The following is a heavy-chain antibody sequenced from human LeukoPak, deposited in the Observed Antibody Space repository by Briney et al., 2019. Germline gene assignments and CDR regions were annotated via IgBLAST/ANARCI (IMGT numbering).Heavy chain of an antibody. D-gene: IGHD6-19*01. CDR2: INYSGST. Sequence: SETLSLTCSVSGVSISNYYWGWIRQPPEKGLEWIGTINYSGSTYYNPSLKSRVTMSVDTSKNQFSLELSSVTAADTAVYYCASRQRYSSGWYFDCWGQGALVTVSS. J-gene: IGHJ4*02. CDR3: ASRQRYSSGWYFDC. CDR1: GVSISNYY. V-gene: IGHV4-39*01.